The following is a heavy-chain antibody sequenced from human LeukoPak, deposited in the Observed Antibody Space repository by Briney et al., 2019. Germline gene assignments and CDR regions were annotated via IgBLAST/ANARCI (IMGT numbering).Heavy chain of an antibody. CDR3: ARYCSGGSCLRENFGY. V-gene: IGHV4-30-4*01. CDR2: IYYSGST. D-gene: IGHD2-15*01. CDR1: GGSISSGDYY. J-gene: IGHJ4*02. Sequence: PSQTLSLTCTVSGGSISSGDYYWSWIRQPPGKGLEWIGYIYYSGSTYYNPSLKSRVTISVDTSKNQFSLKLSSVTAADTAVYYCARYCSGGSCLRENFGYWGQGTLVTVSS.